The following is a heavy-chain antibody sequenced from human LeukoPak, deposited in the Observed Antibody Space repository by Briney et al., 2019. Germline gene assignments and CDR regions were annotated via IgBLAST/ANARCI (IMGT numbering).Heavy chain of an antibody. D-gene: IGHD6-13*01. CDR1: GDSISSNYYY. CDR3: ARDFSAGIAAVGLDY. V-gene: IGHV4-39*07. Sequence: SETLSLTCTVSGDSISSNYYYWGWIRQPPGKGLEWIGSIDHIGTTYYNPSLKSRVLVSVDTSKNQFSLKLSSVTAADTAVYYCARDFSAGIAAVGLDYWGQGTLVTVSS. J-gene: IGHJ4*02. CDR2: IDHIGTT.